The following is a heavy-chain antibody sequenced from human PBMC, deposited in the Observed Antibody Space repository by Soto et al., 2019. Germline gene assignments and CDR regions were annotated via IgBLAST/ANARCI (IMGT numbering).Heavy chain of an antibody. Sequence: SVKVSCKASGGTFSSYAISWVRQAPGQGLEWMGGIIPIFGTANYAQKFQGRVTITADESTSTAYMELSSLRSEDTAVYYCARAPSYCISTSCYGYYYGMDVWGQGTTVTVSS. CDR1: GGTFSSYA. D-gene: IGHD2-2*01. CDR3: ARAPSYCISTSCYGYYYGMDV. CDR2: IIPIFGTA. J-gene: IGHJ6*02. V-gene: IGHV1-69*13.